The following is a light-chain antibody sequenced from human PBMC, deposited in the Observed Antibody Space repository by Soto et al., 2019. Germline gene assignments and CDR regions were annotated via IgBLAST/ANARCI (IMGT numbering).Light chain of an antibody. Sequence: QSALTQPASVSGSPGQTITISCTGTSIDVGDYNYVSWYQQHPGKAPKLMIFDVSNRPSGVSNRFSGSKSGNTASLTISGLQAEDEAEYYCSSYTSSSTRVFGTGTKLTVL. CDR2: DVS. CDR1: SIDVGDYNY. J-gene: IGLJ1*01. CDR3: SSYTSSSTRV. V-gene: IGLV2-14*01.